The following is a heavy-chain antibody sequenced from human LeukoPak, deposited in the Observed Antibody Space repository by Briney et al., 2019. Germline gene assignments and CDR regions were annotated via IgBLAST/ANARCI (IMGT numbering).Heavy chain of an antibody. CDR3: ARGSGYEWELLEGYFDY. CDR2: IYPGDSDT. D-gene: IGHD1-26*01. Sequence: GESLKISCKGSGYSFTSYWIGWVRQMPGKGLEWMGIIYPGDSDTRYSPSFQGQVTISADKSISTAYLQWSSLKASDTAMYHCARGSGYEWELLEGYFDYWGQGTLVTVSS. J-gene: IGHJ4*02. V-gene: IGHV5-51*01. CDR1: GYSFTSYW.